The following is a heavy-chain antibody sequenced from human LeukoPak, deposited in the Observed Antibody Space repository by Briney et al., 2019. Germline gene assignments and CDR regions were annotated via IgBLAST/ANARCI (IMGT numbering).Heavy chain of an antibody. D-gene: IGHD3-10*01. CDR1: GLTFSGAW. CDR2: FNGAGNP. J-gene: IGHJ4*02. V-gene: IGHV3-74*03. CDR3: ARGRDSITMVRGVIITPPRVFDY. Sequence: GGSLRLSCAASGLTFSGAWIHWVRQVPGKGLVWISRFNGAGNPTYADFVKGRFTISRDNAKNSLYLQMNSLRAEDTAVYYCARGRDSITMVRGVIITPPRVFDYWGQGTLVTVSS.